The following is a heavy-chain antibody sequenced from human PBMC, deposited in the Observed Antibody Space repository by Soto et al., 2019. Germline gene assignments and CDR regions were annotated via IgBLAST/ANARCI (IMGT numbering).Heavy chain of an antibody. CDR2: IYYSGST. CDR3: ARAGFLEWLTNWFDP. D-gene: IGHD3-3*01. J-gene: IGHJ5*02. Sequence: SETLSLTCTVSGGSISSGDYYWSWIRQPPGKGPEWIGYIYYSGSTYYNPSLKSRVTISVDTSKNQFSLKLSSVTAADTAVYYCARAGFLEWLTNWFDPWGQGTLVTVSS. CDR1: GGSISSGDYY. V-gene: IGHV4-30-4*01.